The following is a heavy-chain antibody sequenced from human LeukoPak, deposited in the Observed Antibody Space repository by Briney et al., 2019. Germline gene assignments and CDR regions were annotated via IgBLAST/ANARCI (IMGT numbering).Heavy chain of an antibody. D-gene: IGHD2-2*01. V-gene: IGHV3-66*02. CDR1: GFTVSSNY. J-gene: IGHJ6*03. CDR3: ASPYCSSTSGCYYYMDV. CDR2: IYSGGST. Sequence: GGSLRLSCAASGFTVSSNYMSWVRQAPGKGLEWVSVIYSGGSTYYADSVKGRFTISRDNSKNTLYLQMNSLRAEDTAVYYCASPYCSSTSGCYYYMDVWGKGTTVTVSS.